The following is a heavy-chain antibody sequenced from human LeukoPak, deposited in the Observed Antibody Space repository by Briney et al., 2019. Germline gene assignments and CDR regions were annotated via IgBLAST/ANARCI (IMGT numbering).Heavy chain of an antibody. J-gene: IGHJ4*02. Sequence: ASVKVPCKASGYTFTSYGITWVRQAPGQGLEWMGWISAYNGNTNYAQKLQGRVTMTTDTSTSTAYMNLRSLRSDDTAVYYCAREVPYDTSRYYQPFDYWGQGTLVTVSS. CDR1: GYTFTSYG. D-gene: IGHD3-22*01. CDR2: ISAYNGNT. CDR3: AREVPYDTSRYYQPFDY. V-gene: IGHV1-18*01.